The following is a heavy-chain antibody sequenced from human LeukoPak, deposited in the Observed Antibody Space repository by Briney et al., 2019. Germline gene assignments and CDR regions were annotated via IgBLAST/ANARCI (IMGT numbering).Heavy chain of an antibody. J-gene: IGHJ5*02. V-gene: IGHV3-9*01. Sequence: GGSLRLSCAASGFTFDDYAMHWVRQAPGKGLEWVSGISWNSGSIGYADSVKGRFTISRDNAKNSLYLQMNGLRAEDTAAYYCARGATDTTRWFDPWGQGTLVTVSS. CDR1: GFTFDDYA. CDR2: ISWNSGSI. CDR3: ARGATDTTRWFDP. D-gene: IGHD1-7*01.